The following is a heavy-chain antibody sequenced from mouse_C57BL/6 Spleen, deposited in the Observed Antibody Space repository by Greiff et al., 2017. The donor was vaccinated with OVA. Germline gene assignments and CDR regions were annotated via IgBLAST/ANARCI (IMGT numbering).Heavy chain of an antibody. Sequence: VKLVESGPGLVQPSQSLSITCTVSGFSLTSYGVHWVRQSPGKGLEWLGGIWSGGSTDYNAAFISSLSISKDNSKSQVFFKVNSLLADDTAIYYCASYDYDGGYFDYWGQGTTLTVSS. CDR1: GFSLTSYG. J-gene: IGHJ2*01. V-gene: IGHV2-2*01. CDR3: ASYDYDGGYFDY. D-gene: IGHD2-4*01. CDR2: IWSGGST.